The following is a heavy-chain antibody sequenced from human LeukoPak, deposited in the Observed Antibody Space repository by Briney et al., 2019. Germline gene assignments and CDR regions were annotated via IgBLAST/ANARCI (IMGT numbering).Heavy chain of an antibody. D-gene: IGHD5-12*01. CDR2: INHSGST. CDR3: ARGRLRVATTDFIY. V-gene: IGHV4-34*01. Sequence: SETLSLTCAVYGGSFSGYYWSWIRQPPGKGLEWIGEINHSGSTNYNPSLKSRVTISVDTSKNQFSLKLSSVTAADTAVYYCARGRLRVATTDFIYWGREPWSPSPQ. J-gene: IGHJ4*02. CDR1: GGSFSGYY.